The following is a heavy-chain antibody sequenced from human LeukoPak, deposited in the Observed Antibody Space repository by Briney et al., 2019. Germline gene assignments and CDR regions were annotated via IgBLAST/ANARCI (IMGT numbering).Heavy chain of an antibody. J-gene: IGHJ6*03. D-gene: IGHD6-13*01. V-gene: IGHV3-30*02. CDR2: IWSDGKIE. CDR1: GFTFSNYV. Sequence: PGGSLRLSCAASGFTFSNYVMHWVRQSPGKGLEWLSLIWSDGKIEQYAASVEGRITISRDNSKNTVYLQMNSLRGEDTAVYYCAKDPGTATRGFHMDVWDKGTRVTVS. CDR3: AKDPGTATRGFHMDV.